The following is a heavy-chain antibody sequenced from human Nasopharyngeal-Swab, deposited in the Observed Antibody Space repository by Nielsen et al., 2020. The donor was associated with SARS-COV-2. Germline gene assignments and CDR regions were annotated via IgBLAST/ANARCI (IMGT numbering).Heavy chain of an antibody. J-gene: IGHJ6*03. Sequence: GESLKISCKGSGYSFTSYWISWVRQMPGKGLEWMGRIDPSDSYTNYSPSFQGHVTISADKSISTAYLQWNSLKASDTAMYYCARQIRFLEWLPYYYYYMDVWGKGTTVTVSS. CDR3: ARQIRFLEWLPYYYYYMDV. CDR1: GYSFTSYW. D-gene: IGHD3-3*01. V-gene: IGHV5-10-1*01. CDR2: IDPSDSYT.